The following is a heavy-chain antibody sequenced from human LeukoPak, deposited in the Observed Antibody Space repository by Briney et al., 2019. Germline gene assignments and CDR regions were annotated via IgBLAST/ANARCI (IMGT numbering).Heavy chain of an antibody. J-gene: IGHJ6*02. CDR1: GYTFTSYG. V-gene: IGHV1-18*01. CDR2: ISAYNGNT. D-gene: IGHD2-2*02. Sequence: GASVKVSCKASGYTFTSYGISWVRQAPGQGLEWMGWISAYNGNTNYAQKLQGRLTMTTDTSTSTAYMELRSLRSDDTAVYYCARDLGEVPAAITLYYYYYGMDVWGQGTTVTVSS. CDR3: ARDLGEVPAAITLYYYYYGMDV.